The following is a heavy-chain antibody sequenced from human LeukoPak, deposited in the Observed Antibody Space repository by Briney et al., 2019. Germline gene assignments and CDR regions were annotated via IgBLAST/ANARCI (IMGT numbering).Heavy chain of an antibody. CDR3: AASVVGPTLDC. Sequence: PGGSLRLSCAASGFTFSSYWMHWVRQAPGKGLVWVSRINTDGSSTSYADSVKGRFTISRDNAKNTLYLQLNSLRAEDTAIYYCAASVVGPTLDCWGQGTLVTVSS. CDR2: INTDGSST. D-gene: IGHD1-26*01. CDR1: GFTFSSYW. J-gene: IGHJ4*02. V-gene: IGHV3-74*01.